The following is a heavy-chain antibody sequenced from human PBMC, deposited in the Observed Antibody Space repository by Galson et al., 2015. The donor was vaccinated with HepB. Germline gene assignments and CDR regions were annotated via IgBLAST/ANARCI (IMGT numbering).Heavy chain of an antibody. V-gene: IGHV3-74*01. D-gene: IGHD1-14*01. CDR2: INSDGYSI. CDR3: VRNRID. Sequence: SLRLSCATSGFTFSSYWMHWVRQTPGKGLVWVSRINSDGYSISYADSVKGRFTISRDNAKNTLYLQMNSLRDEDTAVYYCVRNRIDWGQRTLVTVSS. J-gene: IGHJ4*02. CDR1: GFTFSSYW.